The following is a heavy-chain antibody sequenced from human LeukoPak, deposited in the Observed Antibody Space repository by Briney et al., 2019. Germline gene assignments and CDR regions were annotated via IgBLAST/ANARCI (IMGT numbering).Heavy chain of an antibody. Sequence: GGSLRLSCAASGFTFSSYAMSWVRQAPGKGLEWVSGITNGGFGTYYAQSVKGRFTISRDNSKNTLYLQMSSLRAEDTALYYCAKYQSGSGYDYWGQGTLVTVSS. CDR3: AKYQSGSGYDY. V-gene: IGHV3-23*01. J-gene: IGHJ4*02. CDR1: GFTFSSYA. CDR2: ITNGGFGT. D-gene: IGHD5-12*01.